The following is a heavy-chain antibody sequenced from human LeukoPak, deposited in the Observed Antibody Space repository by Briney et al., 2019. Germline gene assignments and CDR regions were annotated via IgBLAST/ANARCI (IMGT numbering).Heavy chain of an antibody. V-gene: IGHV4-4*07. D-gene: IGHD6-13*01. CDR1: GGSISSYY. CDR2: IYTSGSS. CDR3: AREAAEQQRAFHY. J-gene: IGHJ4*02. Sequence: SETLSLTCTVSGGSISSYYWSWIRQPAGKGLEWIGRIYTSGSSNYNPSLKSRVTMSVDTSKNQFSLKLGSVTAADTAVYYCAREAAEQQRAFHYWGRGTLVNVSS.